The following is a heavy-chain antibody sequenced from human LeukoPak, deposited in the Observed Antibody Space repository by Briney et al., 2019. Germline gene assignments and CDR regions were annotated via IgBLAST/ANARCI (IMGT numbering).Heavy chain of an antibody. D-gene: IGHD6-6*01. J-gene: IGHJ5*02. Sequence: ASVKVSCKASGGAFNTHIIHWVRQAPGQGLEWMGRVIPMRNIINYAPKFQGRVTMTRDTSTSTVYMELSSLRSEDTAVYYCARDQQLGAVLWFDPWGQGTLVTVSS. CDR2: VIPMRNII. CDR1: GGAFNTHI. V-gene: IGHV1-46*02. CDR3: ARDQQLGAVLWFDP.